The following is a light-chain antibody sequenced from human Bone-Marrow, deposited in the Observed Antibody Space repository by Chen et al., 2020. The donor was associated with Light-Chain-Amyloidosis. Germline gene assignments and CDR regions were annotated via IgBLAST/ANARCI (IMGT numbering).Light chain of an antibody. J-gene: IGLJ1*01. CDR3: AAWDDSLNGYV. V-gene: IGLV1-36*01. CDR1: SSNIGNNA. Sequence: QSVLTQPPSVSEAPRQRVTISCSGSSSNIGNNAVNWYQQLPGKAPKLLIYYDDLLPSGVSDRFSGSKSGTSASLAISGLQSEDEADYYCAAWDDSLNGYVFGTGTMVTVL. CDR2: YDD.